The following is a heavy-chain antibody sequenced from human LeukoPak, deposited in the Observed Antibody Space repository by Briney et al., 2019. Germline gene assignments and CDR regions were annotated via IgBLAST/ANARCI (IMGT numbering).Heavy chain of an antibody. CDR3: AAYPESVVVPAARRDYYYYMDV. CDR2: IYYSGST. Sequence: PSETLSLTCTVSGGSISSSSYYWGWIRQPPGKGLEWIGSIYYSGSTYYNPSLKSRVTISVDTSKNQFSLKLSSVTAADTAVYYCAAYPESVVVPAARRDYYYYMDVWGKGTTVTVSS. V-gene: IGHV4-39*07. CDR1: GGSISSSSYY. D-gene: IGHD2-2*01. J-gene: IGHJ6*03.